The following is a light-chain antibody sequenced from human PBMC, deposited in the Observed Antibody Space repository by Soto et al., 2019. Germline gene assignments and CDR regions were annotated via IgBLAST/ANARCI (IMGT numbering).Light chain of an antibody. V-gene: IGKV4-1*01. CDR1: QSVLYSSNNKSY. CDR3: QQYYSIPYT. J-gene: IGKJ2*01. Sequence: DIVMTQSPDSLAVSLGERATINCKSSQSVLYSSNNKSYLAWYQQKPGQPPKLLIYWASTRESGVPDRFSGSGSGTDFTLTISSLQAEDVAVYYCQQYYSIPYTFGQGTKLEIK. CDR2: WAS.